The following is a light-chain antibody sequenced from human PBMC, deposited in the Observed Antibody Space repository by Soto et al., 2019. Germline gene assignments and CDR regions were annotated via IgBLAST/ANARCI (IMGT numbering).Light chain of an antibody. V-gene: IGKV1-39*01. CDR2: GAS. Sequence: DIQLTQSPSSLSASVGDRVTIACRASQSIDNYLNWYQHKTGQAPKLLISGASTLQSGVPSRFSGSGSGTEFLLTISDLQPEDLATYYCQQSYSTLYTFGQGTKVEI. J-gene: IGKJ2*01. CDR1: QSIDNY. CDR3: QQSYSTLYT.